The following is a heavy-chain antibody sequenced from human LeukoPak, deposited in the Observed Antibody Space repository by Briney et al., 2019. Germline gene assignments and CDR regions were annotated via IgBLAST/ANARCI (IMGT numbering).Heavy chain of an antibody. CDR1: GGSISSGSYF. CDR3: ARDIGSSWYAVWYDP. CDR2: IYISGST. J-gene: IGHJ5*02. D-gene: IGHD6-13*01. Sequence: SETLSLTCTVSGGSISSGSYFWSWIRQPAGKGLEWIGRIYISGSTNYNPSLKSRVTMSVDTSKNQFSLKLSSVTAADTAVYYCARDIGSSWYAVWYDPWGQGTLVTVSS. V-gene: IGHV4-61*02.